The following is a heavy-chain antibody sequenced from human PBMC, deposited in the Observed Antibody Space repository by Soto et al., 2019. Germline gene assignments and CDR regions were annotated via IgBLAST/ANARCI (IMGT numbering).Heavy chain of an antibody. V-gene: IGHV2-5*02. CDR2: IYWDDDK. CDR3: AHRILRTVFGLVTTTAIYFDF. D-gene: IGHD3-3*01. J-gene: IGHJ4*02. CDR1: GFSLTTSGVG. Sequence: QITLNESGPTVVKPAETLTLTCTFSGFSLTTSGVGVGWIRQSPGKAPEWLALIYWDDDKRYSASLKSRLTIIKDTYKNQVVLTMASVDPADTATYYCAHRILRTVFGLVTTTAIYFDFWGQGTPVVVSS.